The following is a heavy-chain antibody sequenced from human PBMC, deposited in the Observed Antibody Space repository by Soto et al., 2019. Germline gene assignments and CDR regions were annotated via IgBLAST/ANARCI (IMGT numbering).Heavy chain of an antibody. CDR2: IHFSGSV. CDR1: GGSISGDYYH. Sequence: QVQLQQSGPGLVKPSQTLSLTCTVSGGSISGDYYHWTWIRQFPGKGLEWIGYIHFSGSVLYNPSFKSRPTISVDTSKNQFSLHLRSVTAADTAVYFCAREDDGGDRDYYGLDVWGQGTTVTVSS. D-gene: IGHD2-21*02. J-gene: IGHJ6*02. CDR3: AREDDGGDRDYYGLDV. V-gene: IGHV4-30-4*08.